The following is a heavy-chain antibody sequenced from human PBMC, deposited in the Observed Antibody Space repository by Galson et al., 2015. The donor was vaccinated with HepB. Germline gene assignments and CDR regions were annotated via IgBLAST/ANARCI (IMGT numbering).Heavy chain of an antibody. D-gene: IGHD3-10*01. CDR1: GFTFSSYA. CDR3: ARDRVTMVRGVIHDAFDI. V-gene: IGHV3-30*04. J-gene: IGHJ3*02. Sequence: SLRLSCAASGFTFSSYAMHWVRQAPGKGLEWVAVISYDGSNKYYADSVKGRFTISRDNSKNTLYLQMNSLRAEDTAVYYCARDRVTMVRGVIHDAFDIWGQGTMVTVSS. CDR2: ISYDGSNK.